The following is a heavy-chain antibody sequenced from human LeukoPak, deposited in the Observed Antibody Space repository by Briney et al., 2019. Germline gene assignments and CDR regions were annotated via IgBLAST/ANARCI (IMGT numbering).Heavy chain of an antibody. CDR3: ARSIRGYSSGWYWFDP. D-gene: IGHD6-19*01. Sequence: SETLSLTCAVAGGSISSSTDFWGWVRQPPGKGLEWIGSIYYSGTTYYNPSLKSRVTISVDTSKNQFSLKLSSVTAADTAVYHCARSIRGYSSGWYWFDPWGQGTLVTVSS. J-gene: IGHJ5*02. V-gene: IGHV4-39*01. CDR1: GGSISSSTDF. CDR2: IYYSGTT.